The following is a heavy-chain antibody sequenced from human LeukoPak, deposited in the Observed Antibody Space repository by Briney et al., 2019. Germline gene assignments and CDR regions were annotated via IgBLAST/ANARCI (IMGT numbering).Heavy chain of an antibody. V-gene: IGHV3-21*01. Sequence: GGSLRLSCAASGFTFSTYNMNWVRQAPGKGLEWVSSISGSSSYIYYADSVKGRFTISRDNAKNSLYLQMNRLRAEDTAVYYCARDLMGSGSYYWFDPWGQGTLVTVSS. CDR1: GFTFSTYN. CDR2: ISGSSSYI. D-gene: IGHD3-10*01. J-gene: IGHJ5*02. CDR3: ARDLMGSGSYYWFDP.